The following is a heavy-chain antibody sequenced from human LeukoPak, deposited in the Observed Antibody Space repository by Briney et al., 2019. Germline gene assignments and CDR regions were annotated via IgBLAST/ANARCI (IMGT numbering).Heavy chain of an antibody. J-gene: IGHJ5*02. D-gene: IGHD3-10*01. Sequence: GGSLRLSCAVSGFTFSSYGMHWVRQAPGKGLEWVAVISYDGSNKYYGDSVKGRFTISRDNSKNTLYVQMNSLRPEDTAVYYCAKDFGSGSYPSWFDPWGQGTLVTVSS. CDR1: GFTFSSYG. V-gene: IGHV3-30*18. CDR3: AKDFGSGSYPSWFDP. CDR2: ISYDGSNK.